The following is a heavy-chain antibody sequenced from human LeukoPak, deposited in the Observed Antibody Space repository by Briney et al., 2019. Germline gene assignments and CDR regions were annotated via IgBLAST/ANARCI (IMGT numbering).Heavy chain of an antibody. CDR2: IYYSGST. D-gene: IGHD3-3*01. J-gene: IGHJ5*02. V-gene: IGHV4-59*08. Sequence: KPSETLSLTCTVSGGSISSYYWSWIRQPPGKGLEWIGYIYYSGSTNYNPSLKSRATISVDTSKNQFSLKLSSVTAADTAVYYCARTMHYDFWSGYYFNWFDPWGQGTLVTVSS. CDR1: GGSISSYY. CDR3: ARTMHYDFWSGYYFNWFDP.